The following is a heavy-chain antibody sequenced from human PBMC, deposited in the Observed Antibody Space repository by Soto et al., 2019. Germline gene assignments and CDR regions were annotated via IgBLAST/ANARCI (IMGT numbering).Heavy chain of an antibody. CDR1: GFTFSDYY. J-gene: IGHJ4*02. V-gene: IGHV3-11*06. D-gene: IGHD3-22*01. Sequence: PGGSLRLSCAASGFTFSDYYMSWIRQAPGKGLEWVSYISSSSSYTNYADSVKGRFTISRDNAKNSLYLQMNSLRAEDTAVYYCARDPRPGYYYDSSGYPYYFDYWGQGTLVTVSS. CDR2: ISSSSSYT. CDR3: ARDPRPGYYYDSSGYPYYFDY.